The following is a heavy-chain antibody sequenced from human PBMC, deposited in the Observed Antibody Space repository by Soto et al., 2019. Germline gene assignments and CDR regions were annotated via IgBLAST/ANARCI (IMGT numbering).Heavy chain of an antibody. D-gene: IGHD3-10*01. Sequence: GGSLRLSCSASGFTFSSYAMHWVRQAPGKGLEYVSAISSNGGSTYYADSVKGRFTISRDNSKNTLYLQMSRLRAEDTAVYYCVKKRPPHIYCGNPKYYSYYGMDVWGQETTVTVSS. CDR2: ISSNGGST. CDR1: GFTFSSYA. V-gene: IGHV3-64D*06. J-gene: IGHJ6*02. CDR3: VKKRPPHIYCGNPKYYSYYGMDV.